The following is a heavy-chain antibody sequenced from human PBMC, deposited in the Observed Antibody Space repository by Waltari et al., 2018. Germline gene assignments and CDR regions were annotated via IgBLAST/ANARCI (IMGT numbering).Heavy chain of an antibody. V-gene: IGHV4-39*01. D-gene: IGHD6-13*01. CDR3: ARPKYSSSWYDAFDI. CDR1: GGSLSSSSYY. J-gene: IGHJ3*02. Sequence: QLQLQESGPGLVKPSETLSLTCTVSGGSLSSSSYYWGWIRQPPGKGLEWIGSIYYSGSTYYNPSLKSRVTISVDTSKNQFSLKLSSVTAADTAVYYCARPKYSSSWYDAFDIWGQGTMVTVSS. CDR2: IYYSGST.